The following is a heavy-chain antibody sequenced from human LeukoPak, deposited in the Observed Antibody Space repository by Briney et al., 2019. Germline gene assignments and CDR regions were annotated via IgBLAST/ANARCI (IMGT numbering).Heavy chain of an antibody. J-gene: IGHJ4*02. CDR2: ICSSIGCT. V-gene: IGHV3-23*01. CDR3: ARISLAPSDYFDS. D-gene: IGHD1-1*01. Sequence: GGSLRLSCAASAFTFSSHPMGWVRRAPGKGLEWVSSICSSIGCTYYADSVRGRFAISRDDSKNTLYLQMNSLRAEDTAVYYCARISLAPSDYFDSWGQGTLVTVSS. CDR1: AFTFSSHP.